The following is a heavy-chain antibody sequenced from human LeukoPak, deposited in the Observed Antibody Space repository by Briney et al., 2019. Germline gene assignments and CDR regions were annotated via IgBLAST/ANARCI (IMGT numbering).Heavy chain of an antibody. J-gene: IGHJ4*02. CDR1: GFTVSSHY. CDR3: ASGKETSMAQGY. Sequence: PGGSLRLSCAVSGFTVSSHYMTWVRQAPGKGLEWVSVIYSGGSIYYADSVKGRFTISRDISKNTVDLQLNSLRAEDTAVYYCASGKETSMAQGYWGQGTLVTVSS. D-gene: IGHD5-18*01. CDR2: IYSGGSI. V-gene: IGHV3-53*01.